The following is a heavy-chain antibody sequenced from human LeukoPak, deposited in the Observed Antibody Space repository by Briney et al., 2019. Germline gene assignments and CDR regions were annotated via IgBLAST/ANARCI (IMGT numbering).Heavy chain of an antibody. V-gene: IGHV4-39*07. Sequence: SETLSLTCTVSGGSISSSSYYWGWIRQPPGKGLEWIGSIYYSGSTYYNPSLKSRVTISVDTSKNQFSLKLSSVTAADTAVYYCARDEELELRGFDYWGQGTLVTVSS. D-gene: IGHD1-7*01. J-gene: IGHJ4*02. CDR1: GGSISSSSYY. CDR3: ARDEELELRGFDY. CDR2: IYYSGST.